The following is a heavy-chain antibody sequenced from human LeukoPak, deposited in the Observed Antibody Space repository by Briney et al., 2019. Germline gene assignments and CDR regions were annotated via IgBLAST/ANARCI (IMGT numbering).Heavy chain of an antibody. Sequence: ALVKVSCKASGYTFTSYGISWVRQAPGQGLEWMGWISAYNGNTNYAQKLQGRVTMTTDTSTSTAYMELRRLKSDDTAVYYCARDSRVTTEYNWFDPWGQGTLVTVSS. J-gene: IGHJ5*02. CDR3: ARDSRVTTEYNWFDP. CDR2: ISAYNGNT. CDR1: GYTFTSYG. D-gene: IGHD1-1*01. V-gene: IGHV1-18*01.